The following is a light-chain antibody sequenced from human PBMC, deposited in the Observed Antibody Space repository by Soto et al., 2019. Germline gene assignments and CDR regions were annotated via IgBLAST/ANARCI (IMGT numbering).Light chain of an antibody. V-gene: IGLV2-23*01. Sequence: QSALTQPASVSGSPGQSITISCTGTSSDVGSYNLVSWYQQHPGKAPKLMIYEATKRPSGVSDRFSGSKSGNTASLTISGLLAEDEADYYCCSYAGSRIVVFGGGTKLT. CDR2: EAT. CDR1: SSDVGSYNL. J-gene: IGLJ2*01. CDR3: CSYAGSRIVV.